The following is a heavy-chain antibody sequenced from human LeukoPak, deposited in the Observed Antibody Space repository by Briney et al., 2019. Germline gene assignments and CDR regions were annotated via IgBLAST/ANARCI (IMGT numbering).Heavy chain of an antibody. CDR1: GFSFTDAW. J-gene: IGHJ4*02. CDR2: IKSKRDGGAS. V-gene: IGHV3-15*01. CDR3: TTIIHSSGYYTFDN. Sequence: GGSLRLSCAVSGFSFTDAWMSWVRQAPGKGLEWVGRIKSKRDGGASHYAAPVEDRFIISRDDSENTLYLEMNSLKTEDTAFYYCTTIIHSSGYYTFDNWGQGTLVTVSS. D-gene: IGHD3-22*01.